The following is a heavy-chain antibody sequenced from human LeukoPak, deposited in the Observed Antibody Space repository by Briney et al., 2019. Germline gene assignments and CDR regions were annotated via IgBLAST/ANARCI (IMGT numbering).Heavy chain of an antibody. J-gene: IGHJ6*03. CDR1: GYTFSDYD. D-gene: IGHD1-26*01. CDR3: ARALAWGGSSYRYYYMDV. CDR2: INPNSGNA. V-gene: IGHV1-8*01. Sequence: GASVKVSYKASGYTFSDYDINWVRQATGQGLEWMGWINPNSGNAGYAQKFQGRVTMTRNTSISTAYMELSSLRSEDTAVYYCARALAWGGSSYRYYYMDVWDKGTTVTVSS.